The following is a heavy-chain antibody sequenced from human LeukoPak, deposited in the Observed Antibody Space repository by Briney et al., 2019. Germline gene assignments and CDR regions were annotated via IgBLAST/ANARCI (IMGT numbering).Heavy chain of an antibody. V-gene: IGHV3-53*01. Sequence: GGSLRLSCAASGFTVSSNYMSRVRQAPGKGLEWVSVIYSGGSTYYADSVKGRFTISRDNSKSTLYLQMNSLRAEDTAVYYCAREYSSYYYYYMDVWGKGTTVTVSS. CDR1: GFTVSSNY. D-gene: IGHD6-19*01. J-gene: IGHJ6*03. CDR2: IYSGGST. CDR3: AREYSSYYYYYMDV.